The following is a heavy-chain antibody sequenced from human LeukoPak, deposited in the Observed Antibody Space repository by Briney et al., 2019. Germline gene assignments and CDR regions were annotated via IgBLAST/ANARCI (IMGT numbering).Heavy chain of an antibody. J-gene: IGHJ4*02. Sequence: PSETLSLTCTVSGGXISPYYCSWIRQTPGKGLEWIGYILYSGTTTNYNPSLKSRATISVDTSKNQFSLKLSSVTAADTAVYYCARVGDWNDLVYWGQGTLVTVSS. CDR2: ILYSGTTT. CDR1: GGXISPYY. D-gene: IGHD1-1*01. CDR3: ARVGDWNDLVY. V-gene: IGHV4-59*01.